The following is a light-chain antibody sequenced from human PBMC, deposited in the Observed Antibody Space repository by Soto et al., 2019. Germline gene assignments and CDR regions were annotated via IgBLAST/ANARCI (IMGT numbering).Light chain of an antibody. CDR1: SSDVGGYNY. CDR3: SSYAGSNQGV. V-gene: IGLV2-8*01. CDR2: EVS. J-gene: IGLJ1*01. Sequence: QSVLTQPPSASGSPGRSVTSSCTGTSSDVGGYNYVSWYQQHPGKAPKRMVYEVSKRPSGVPDRFSGYKSGNTASLTVSGLQADDEADYYCSSYAGSNQGVFGTGTRSPS.